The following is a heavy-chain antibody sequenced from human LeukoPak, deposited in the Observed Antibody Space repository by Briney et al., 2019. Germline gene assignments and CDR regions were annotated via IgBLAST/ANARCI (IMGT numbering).Heavy chain of an antibody. CDR3: AKDYYDSSGYYGAGDAFDI. CDR1: GFTFSSYE. J-gene: IGHJ3*02. V-gene: IGHV3-30*02. Sequence: GGSLRLSCAASGFTFSSYEMNWVRQAPGKGLEWVAFIRYDGSNKYYADSVKGRFTISRDNSKNTLYLQMNSLRAEDTAVYYCAKDYYDSSGYYGAGDAFDIWGQGTMVTVSS. D-gene: IGHD3-22*01. CDR2: IRYDGSNK.